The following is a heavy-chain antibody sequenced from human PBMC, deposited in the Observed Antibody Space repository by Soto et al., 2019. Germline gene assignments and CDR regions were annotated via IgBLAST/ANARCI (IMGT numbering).Heavy chain of an antibody. J-gene: IGHJ4*02. CDR3: ERFPFGSSDCTNPRYFDS. CDR2: ITHSGFA. D-gene: IGHD2-15*01. V-gene: IGHV4-34*01. CDR1: CGSFSGYY. Sequence: QVQLQQWGAGLLKPAETLSLNCAVYCGSFSGYYCSWIRQPTGKGLAWIGEITHSGFANYTPSLKSRVTMSADTSKNQFSLKLSSVTAADTDVYYCERFPFGSSDCTNPRYFDSCCQGTLITVAS.